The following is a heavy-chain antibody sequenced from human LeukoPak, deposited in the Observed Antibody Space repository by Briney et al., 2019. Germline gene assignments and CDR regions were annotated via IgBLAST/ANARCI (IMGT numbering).Heavy chain of an antibody. CDR2: IYSGGGT. CDR1: GITFRYYA. D-gene: IGHD2-15*01. Sequence: GGSLRLSCAASGITFRYYAMSWVRQVPGKGLEWVSVIYSGGGTYYADSVKGRFTISRDNSKNTVYLQMNSLRAEDTAVYYCARASFWFDYSGYYFDFWGQGTLVTVSS. CDR3: ARASFWFDYSGYYFDF. J-gene: IGHJ4*02. V-gene: IGHV3-66*01.